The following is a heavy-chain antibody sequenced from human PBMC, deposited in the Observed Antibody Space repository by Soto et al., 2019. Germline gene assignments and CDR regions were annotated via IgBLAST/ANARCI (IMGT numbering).Heavy chain of an antibody. V-gene: IGHV1-18*01. CDR2: ISSYNGNT. CDR3: ARVGGSWAFDY. D-gene: IGHD6-13*01. CDR1: GYTFTSYD. Sequence: QVQLVQSGAEVKKPGASVKVSCRASGYTFTSYDISWVRQAPGQGLECMGWISSYNGNTNYAQKLQGRVTMTTDTSTSTVYMELRSLRSDDTAVYYCARVGGSWAFDYWGQGTLVTVSS. J-gene: IGHJ4*02.